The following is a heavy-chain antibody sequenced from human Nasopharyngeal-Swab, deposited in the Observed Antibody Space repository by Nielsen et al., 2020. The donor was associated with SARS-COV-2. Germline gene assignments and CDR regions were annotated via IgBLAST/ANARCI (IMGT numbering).Heavy chain of an antibody. D-gene: IGHD3-10*01. J-gene: IGHJ3*02. CDR1: GGSVNSGSYY. V-gene: IGHV4-61*01. CDR3: ARERSKYYGWGDDAFDI. CDR2: IYYSGST. Sequence: SETLSLTCTVSGGSVNSGSYYWSWIRLPPGKGLEWIGYIYYSGSTNYNPSLKSRVTISVDTSKNQFSLKLSSVTAADTAVYYCARERSKYYGWGDDAFDIWGQGTMVTVSS.